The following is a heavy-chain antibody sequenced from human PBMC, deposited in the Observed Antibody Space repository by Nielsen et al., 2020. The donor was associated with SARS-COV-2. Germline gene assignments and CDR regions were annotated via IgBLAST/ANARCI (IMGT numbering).Heavy chain of an antibody. CDR1: GFTFSSYW. J-gene: IGHJ4*02. D-gene: IGHD3-3*01. CDR2: INSDGSST. CDR3: ARDGEDKLRFLEWLMDY. Sequence: GGSLRLSCAASGFTFSSYWMHWVRQAPGKGLVWVSRINSDGSSTSYADSVKGRFTISRDNAKNTLYLQMNSLRAEDTAVYYCARDGEDKLRFLEWLMDYWGQGTLVTVSS. V-gene: IGHV3-74*01.